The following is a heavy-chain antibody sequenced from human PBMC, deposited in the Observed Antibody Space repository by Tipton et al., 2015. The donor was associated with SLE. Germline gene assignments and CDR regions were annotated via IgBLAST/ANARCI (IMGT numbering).Heavy chain of an antibody. D-gene: IGHD4-11*01. V-gene: IGHV3-21*01. Sequence: GSLRLSCVGSGFTFSNYVIHWFRQAPGKGLEGVSSISGTSNYRYYADSVKGRFTISRDNAKNSVFLRMNSLRVEDTAVYYCVRNDYSKNEIGDWFDPWGQGTRVTVSS. CDR1: GFTFSNYV. CDR2: ISGTSNYR. CDR3: VRNDYSKNEIGDWFDP. J-gene: IGHJ5*02.